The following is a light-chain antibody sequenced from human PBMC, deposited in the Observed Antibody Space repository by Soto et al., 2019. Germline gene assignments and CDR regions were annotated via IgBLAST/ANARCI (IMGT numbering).Light chain of an antibody. CDR2: DVS. CDR1: SREVGGYNY. CDR3: SSYTSSSTLV. Sequence: QSVLTQPASVSGSPGPSIPLSCTGTSREVGGYNYVSWYQKHPGTAPQLMIYDVSNRPSGVSNRFSGSKSGNTASLTISGLQAEDEADYYCSSYTSSSTLVFGTGTKVTVL. V-gene: IGLV2-14*01. J-gene: IGLJ1*01.